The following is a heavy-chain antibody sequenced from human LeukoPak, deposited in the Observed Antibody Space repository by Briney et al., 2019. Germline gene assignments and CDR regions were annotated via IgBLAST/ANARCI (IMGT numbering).Heavy chain of an antibody. D-gene: IGHD3-10*01. V-gene: IGHV1-69*05. CDR1: GGTFSSYA. J-gene: IGHJ4*02. CDR2: IMPIFGTA. CDR3: ARGFGELSSYFDY. Sequence: ASVRVSCKASGGTFSSYAISWVRQAPGQRLEWMGGIMPIFGTANYAQKFQGRVTITTDESTSTAYMELSSLRSEDTAVYYCARGFGELSSYFDYWGQGTLVTVPS.